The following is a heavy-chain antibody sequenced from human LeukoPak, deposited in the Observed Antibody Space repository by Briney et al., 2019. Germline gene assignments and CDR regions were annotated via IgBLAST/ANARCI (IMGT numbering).Heavy chain of an antibody. CDR1: GFTFSSYG. J-gene: IGHJ4*02. V-gene: IGHV3-30*18. CDR2: ISYDGSNK. Sequence: GRSLRLSCAASGFTFSSYGMHWVRQAPGKGLEWVVVISYDGSNKYYADSVKGRFTISRDNSKNTLYLQINSLRAEDTAVYYCAKDSGGYGDSLHFDYWGQGTLVTVSS. CDR3: AKDSGGYGDSLHFDY. D-gene: IGHD4-17*01.